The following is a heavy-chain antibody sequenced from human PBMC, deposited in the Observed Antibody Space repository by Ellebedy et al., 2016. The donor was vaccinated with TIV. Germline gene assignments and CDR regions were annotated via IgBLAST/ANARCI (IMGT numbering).Heavy chain of an antibody. CDR1: GFMFSDYG. J-gene: IGHJ3*02. V-gene: IGHV3-48*04. CDR2: ISNSSSII. Sequence: GESLKISCVASGFMFSDYGVNWVRQSPGKGLEWVSYISNSSSIIYYADSVKGRFTISRDNAKNSVWLQMNSLGAEDSAIYYCARVGSKSGTTDAFDMWGQGTMVTVSS. CDR3: ARVGSKSGTTDAFDM. D-gene: IGHD1-14*01.